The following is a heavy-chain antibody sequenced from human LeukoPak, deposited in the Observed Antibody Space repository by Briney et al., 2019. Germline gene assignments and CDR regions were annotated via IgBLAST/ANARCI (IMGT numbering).Heavy chain of an antibody. Sequence: SETLSLTCTVSGGSISSYYWGWIRQPPGKGLEWIGSIYYSGSTYYNPSLKSRVTISVDTSKNQFSLKLSSVTAADTAVYYCARLGGYDLPSDYWGQGTLVTVSS. CDR3: ARLGGYDLPSDY. V-gene: IGHV4-39*01. CDR2: IYYSGST. CDR1: GGSISSYY. D-gene: IGHD5-12*01. J-gene: IGHJ4*02.